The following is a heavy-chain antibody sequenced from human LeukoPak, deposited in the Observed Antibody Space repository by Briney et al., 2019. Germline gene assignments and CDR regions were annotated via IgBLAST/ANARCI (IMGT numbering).Heavy chain of an antibody. CDR2: MNPNSGNT. CDR1: GYTFTSYD. J-gene: IGHJ4*02. Sequence: ASVKVSCKASGYTFTSYDINWVRQATGQGLEWMGWMNPNSGNTGYAQKFQGRVTMTRNTSISTAYMELSSLRSEDTAVYYCARGRVGGSGSHYYFDYWGQGTLVTVSS. CDR3: ARGRVGGSGSHYYFDY. D-gene: IGHD3-10*01. V-gene: IGHV1-8*01.